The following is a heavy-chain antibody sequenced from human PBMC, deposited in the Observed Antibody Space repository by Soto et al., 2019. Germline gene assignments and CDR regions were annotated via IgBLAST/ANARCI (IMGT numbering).Heavy chain of an antibody. CDR3: ARVNLGYCSGGSCYSFDP. J-gene: IGHJ5*02. CDR1: GFTFSDYY. V-gene: IGHV3-11*06. Sequence: GGSLRLSCAASGFTFSDYYMSWIRQAPGKGLEWVSYISSSSSYTNYADSVKGRFTISRDNAKNSLYLQMNSLRAEDTAVYYCARVNLGYCSGGSCYSFDPWGQGTLVTVSS. CDR2: ISSSSSYT. D-gene: IGHD2-15*01.